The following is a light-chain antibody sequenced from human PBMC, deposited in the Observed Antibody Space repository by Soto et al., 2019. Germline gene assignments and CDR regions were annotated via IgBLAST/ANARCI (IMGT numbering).Light chain of an antibody. CDR3: AAWDASLNGPV. Sequence: QSVLTQPPSASGIPGQRVTISCSGSSSNIGNNYVYWYQHLPGTAPKLLIYRNNQRPSGVPDRFSGSKSGTSASLAISGLRSDDESGYYCAAWDASLNGPVFGGGTKLTVL. J-gene: IGLJ2*01. CDR1: SSNIGNNY. CDR2: RNN. V-gene: IGLV1-47*01.